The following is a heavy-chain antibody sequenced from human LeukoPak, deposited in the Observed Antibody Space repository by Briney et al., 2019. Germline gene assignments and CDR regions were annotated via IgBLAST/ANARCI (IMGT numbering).Heavy chain of an antibody. D-gene: IGHD1-1*01. Sequence: PSETLSLTCAVSGYSISSGYYWGWIRQPPGKGLEWIGSIYHSGSTYYNPSLKSRVTISVDTSKNQFSLKLSSVTAADTAVYYCARHDRFDYWGQGTLVTVSS. J-gene: IGHJ4*02. CDR1: GYSISSGYY. V-gene: IGHV4-38-2*01. CDR3: ARHDRFDY. CDR2: IYHSGST.